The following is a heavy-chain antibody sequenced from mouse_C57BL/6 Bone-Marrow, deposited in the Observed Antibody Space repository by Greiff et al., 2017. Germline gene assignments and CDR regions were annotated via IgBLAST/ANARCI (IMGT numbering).Heavy chain of an antibody. V-gene: IGHV1-26*01. CDR1: GYTFTDYY. J-gene: IGHJ4*01. Sequence: VQLQQSGPELVKPGASVKISCKASGYTFTDYYMNWVKQSHGKSLEWIGDINPNTGGTSYNQKFKGKATLTVDKSSSTAYMELRSLTSEDSAVYYCARGVDYYGYYAMDYWGQGTSVTVSS. D-gene: IGHD1-1*01. CDR3: ARGVDYYGYYAMDY. CDR2: INPNTGGT.